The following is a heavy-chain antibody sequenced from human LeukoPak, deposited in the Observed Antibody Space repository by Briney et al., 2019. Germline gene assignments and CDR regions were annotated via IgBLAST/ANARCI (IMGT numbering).Heavy chain of an antibody. CDR1: GFTFSSYG. D-gene: IGHD6-19*01. Sequence: GGSLRLSCAASGFTFSSYGMHWVRQAPGKGLEWVAVISYDGSNKYYADSVKGRFTISRDNSKNTLYLQMNSLRAEDTAVYYCAKDKLGKYSSCPIEYFQHWGQGTLVTVSS. V-gene: IGHV3-30*18. CDR2: ISYDGSNK. J-gene: IGHJ1*01. CDR3: AKDKLGKYSSCPIEYFQH.